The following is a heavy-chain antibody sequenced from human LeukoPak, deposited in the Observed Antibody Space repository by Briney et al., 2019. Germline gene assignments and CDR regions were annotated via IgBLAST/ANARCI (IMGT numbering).Heavy chain of an antibody. V-gene: IGHV4-39*07. CDR3: ARLYSSSWCFDY. CDR1: EFTVSTNY. Sequence: GSLRLSCAASEFTVSTNYMSWVRQAPGKGLEWIGSIYYSGSTYYNPSLKSRVTISVDTSKNQFSLKLSSVTAADTAVYYCARLYSSSWCFDYWGQGTLVTVSS. D-gene: IGHD6-13*01. J-gene: IGHJ4*02. CDR2: IYYSGST.